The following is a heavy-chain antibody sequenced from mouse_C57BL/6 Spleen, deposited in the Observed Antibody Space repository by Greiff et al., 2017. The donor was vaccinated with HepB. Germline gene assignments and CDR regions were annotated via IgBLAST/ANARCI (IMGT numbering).Heavy chain of an antibody. Sequence: QVQLKESGAELVRPGTSVKVSCKASGYAFTNYLIEWVKQRPGQGLEWIGVINPGSGGTNYNEKFKGKATLTADKSSSTAYMQLSSLTSEDSAVYFCARRGYDYDVRAMDYWGQGTSVTVSS. CDR2: INPGSGGT. CDR1: GYAFTNYL. D-gene: IGHD2-4*01. J-gene: IGHJ4*01. V-gene: IGHV1-54*01. CDR3: ARRGYDYDVRAMDY.